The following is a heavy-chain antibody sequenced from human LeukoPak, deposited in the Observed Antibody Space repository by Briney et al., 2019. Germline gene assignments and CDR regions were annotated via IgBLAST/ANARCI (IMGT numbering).Heavy chain of an antibody. CDR3: AKDSGSWEPWAFDI. CDR2: IYYSGST. CDR1: GASIISSPYF. V-gene: IGHV4-39*07. J-gene: IGHJ3*02. Sequence: SETLSLTCTVSGASIISSPYFWGWIRQPPGKNLECIGSIYYSGSTYYNPSLKSRATISFDTSKNQFSLRLSSVTAADTAVYYCAKDSGSWEPWAFDIWGQGTMVTVSS. D-gene: IGHD1-26*01.